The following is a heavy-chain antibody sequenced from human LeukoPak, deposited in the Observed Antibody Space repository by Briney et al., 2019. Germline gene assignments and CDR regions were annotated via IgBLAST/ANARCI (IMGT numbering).Heavy chain of an antibody. CDR3: VRGVVVRRFNYLDP. Sequence: GGALTLSRASCGFTYRNFGLHAVRQPGCRGVAWVAVIWYDASNKYYADSVKGRFTISRDNSKNTLYLQMNSLRDDDTAVYYCVRGVVVRRFNYLDPWGQGALVIVSS. CDR1: GFTYRNFG. V-gene: IGHV3-33*08. CDR2: IWYDASNK. J-gene: IGHJ5*02. D-gene: IGHD1-7*01.